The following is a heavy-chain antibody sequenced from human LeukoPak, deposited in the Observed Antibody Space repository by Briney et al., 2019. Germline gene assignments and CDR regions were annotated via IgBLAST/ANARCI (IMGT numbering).Heavy chain of an antibody. CDR2: IYYTGST. Sequence: PSETLSLTCAVSGASISGSGYYLGWLRQPPGKGLEWIGNIYYTGSTYYNASLQSRVTISIDTSKDQFSLRLNSVTAADTAMYYCARAWLYYFDYWGQGTLVTVSS. CDR1: GASISGSGYY. V-gene: IGHV4-39*01. J-gene: IGHJ4*02. CDR3: ARAWLYYFDY. D-gene: IGHD3-10*01.